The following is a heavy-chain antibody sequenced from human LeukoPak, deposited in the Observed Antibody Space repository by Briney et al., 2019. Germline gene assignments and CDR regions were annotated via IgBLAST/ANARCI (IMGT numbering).Heavy chain of an antibody. D-gene: IGHD3-3*01. J-gene: IGHJ4*02. CDR3: ARDYSNYDFWSGYYAPSDY. CDR1: GYTFTGYY. Sequence: ASVKVSCKASGYTFTGYYMHWVRQAPGQGLEWMGRINPNSGGTNYAQKLQGRVTMTTDTSTSTAYMELRSLRSDDTAVYYCARDYSNYDFWSGYYAPSDYWGQGTLVTVSS. V-gene: IGHV1-2*06. CDR2: INPNSGGT.